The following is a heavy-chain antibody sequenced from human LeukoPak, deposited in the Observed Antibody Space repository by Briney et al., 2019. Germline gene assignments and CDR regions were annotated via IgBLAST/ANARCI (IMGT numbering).Heavy chain of an antibody. Sequence: SVKVSCKASGGTFSCYAISWVRQAPGQGLEWMGRIIPILGIANYAQKFQGRVTITADKSTSTAYMELSSLRSDDTAVYYCAITKDTMIVVEAFDIWGQGTMVTVSS. D-gene: IGHD3-22*01. CDR2: IIPILGIA. V-gene: IGHV1-69*04. J-gene: IGHJ3*02. CDR3: AITKDTMIVVEAFDI. CDR1: GGTFSCYA.